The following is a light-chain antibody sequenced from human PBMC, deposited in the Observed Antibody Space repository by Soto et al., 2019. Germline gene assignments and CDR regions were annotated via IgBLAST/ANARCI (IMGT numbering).Light chain of an antibody. V-gene: IGKV3-15*01. CDR1: QSVSSN. J-gene: IGKJ2*01. Sequence: IMMTQSPATLSVSPGEGATLSCRASQSVSSNLAWYQHKPGQAPRLLISGASTRATGIPARFSGSGSGTEFTLTIGSLQSEDFAVYYCQQYNNWYTFGQGTRLEIK. CDR3: QQYNNWYT. CDR2: GAS.